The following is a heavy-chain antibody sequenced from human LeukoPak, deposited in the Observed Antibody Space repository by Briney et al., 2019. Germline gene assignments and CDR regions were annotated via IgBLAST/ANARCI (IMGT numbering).Heavy chain of an antibody. D-gene: IGHD6-6*01. J-gene: IGHJ5*02. V-gene: IGHV4-4*07. CDR3: AREVYSSSYNWFDP. Sequence: SETLSLTCTVSGGSISSYYWSWIRRPAGKGLEWIGRIYTSGSTNYNPSLKSRVTMSVDTSKNQFSLKLSSVTAADTAVYYCAREVYSSSYNWFDPWGQGTLVTVSS. CDR1: GGSISSYY. CDR2: IYTSGST.